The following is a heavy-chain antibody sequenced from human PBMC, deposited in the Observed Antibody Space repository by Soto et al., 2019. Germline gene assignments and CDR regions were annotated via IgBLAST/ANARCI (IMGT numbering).Heavy chain of an antibody. Sequence: GASLKITGKGSGYSFTSYWISWVRQLPGKGLEWMGRIDPSDSYTNYSPSFQGHVTISADKSISTAYLQWSSLKASDTAMYYCARLHMGTSVQLWSSNYYYGMDVWGQGTTVTVSS. D-gene: IGHD5-18*01. J-gene: IGHJ6*02. CDR3: ARLHMGTSVQLWSSNYYYGMDV. CDR1: GYSFTSYW. V-gene: IGHV5-10-1*01. CDR2: IDPSDSYT.